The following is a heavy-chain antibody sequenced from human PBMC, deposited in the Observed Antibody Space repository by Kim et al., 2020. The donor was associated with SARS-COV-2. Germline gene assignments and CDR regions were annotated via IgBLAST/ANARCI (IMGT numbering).Heavy chain of an antibody. CDR3: ATADSRLPKEYFQH. D-gene: IGHD3-22*01. Sequence: ADAVKGRFTISRDNSKNTLYLQMNSLRAEDTAVYYCATADSRLPKEYFQHWGQGTLVTVSS. J-gene: IGHJ1*01. V-gene: IGHV3-23*01.